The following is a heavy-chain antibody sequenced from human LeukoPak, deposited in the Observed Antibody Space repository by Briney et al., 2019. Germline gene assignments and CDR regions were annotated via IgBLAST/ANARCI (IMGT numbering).Heavy chain of an antibody. J-gene: IGHJ3*02. CDR3: ARDGQSHIAVAGTRAAFDI. V-gene: IGHV1-46*01. Sequence: GASVKVSCKASGYTFTGYYIHWVRQAPVQGLEWMGIINPSGGSTSYAQKFQGRVTMTRDTSTSTVYMELSSLRSEDTAVYYCARDGQSHIAVAGTRAAFDIWGQGTMVTVSS. CDR1: GYTFTGYY. CDR2: INPSGGST. D-gene: IGHD6-19*01.